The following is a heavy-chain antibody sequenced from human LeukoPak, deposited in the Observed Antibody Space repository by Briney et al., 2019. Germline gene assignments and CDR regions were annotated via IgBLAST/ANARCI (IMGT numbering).Heavy chain of an antibody. Sequence: PGGSLRLSCLASGFTFSNFGMNWVRHTAGKGLEWVSAISESGDATFYADSVQGRFTISRDNFKNTLYLQMNSLRAEDTAVYYCASHYGSGSNNWFDPWGQGTLVTVSS. D-gene: IGHD3-10*01. CDR1: GFTFSNFG. V-gene: IGHV3-23*01. CDR2: ISESGDAT. J-gene: IGHJ5*02. CDR3: ASHYGSGSNNWFDP.